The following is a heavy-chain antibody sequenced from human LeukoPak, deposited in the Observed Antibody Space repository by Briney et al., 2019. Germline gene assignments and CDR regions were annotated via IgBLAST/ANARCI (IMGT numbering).Heavy chain of an antibody. Sequence: SVKVSCKASGFTFTSSAMQWVRQARGQRFEWIGWIVVGSGNTNYAQKFQGRVTITRDMSTSTAYMELSSLRSEDTAVYYCAAPAFSGGSGKESDYYYYGMDVWGQGTTVTVSS. V-gene: IGHV1-58*02. CDR3: AAPAFSGGSGKESDYYYYGMDV. J-gene: IGHJ6*02. CDR1: GFTFTSSA. CDR2: IVVGSGNT. D-gene: IGHD2-15*01.